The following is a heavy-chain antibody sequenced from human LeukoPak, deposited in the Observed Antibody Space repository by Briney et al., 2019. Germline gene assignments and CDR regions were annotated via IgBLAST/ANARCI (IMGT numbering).Heavy chain of an antibody. Sequence: SETLSLTCAVYGGSFSGYYWSWIRQPPGKGLEWIGEINHSGSTNYNPSLKSRVTISVDTSKNQFSLKQSSVTAADTAVYYCARGFRADYYDSSGYDYNWFDPWGQGTLVTVSS. CDR1: GGSFSGYY. J-gene: IGHJ5*02. V-gene: IGHV4-34*01. CDR3: ARGFRADYYDSSGYDYNWFDP. CDR2: INHSGST. D-gene: IGHD3-22*01.